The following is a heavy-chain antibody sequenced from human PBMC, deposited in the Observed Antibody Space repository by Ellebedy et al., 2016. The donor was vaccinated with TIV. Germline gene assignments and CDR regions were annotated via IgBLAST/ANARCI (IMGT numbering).Heavy chain of an antibody. Sequence: AASVKVSCKASGYTFIVYYIHWVRQAPGQGLEWMGIINPSGDSTSYAQKFQGRVTMTSETFTTTFYMELSRLRSEDTAVYYCARDRGGGGGIDIWGQGTMVTVSS. CDR3: ARDRGGGGGIDI. CDR2: INPSGDST. D-gene: IGHD3-10*01. J-gene: IGHJ3*02. CDR1: GYTFIVYY. V-gene: IGHV1-46*01.